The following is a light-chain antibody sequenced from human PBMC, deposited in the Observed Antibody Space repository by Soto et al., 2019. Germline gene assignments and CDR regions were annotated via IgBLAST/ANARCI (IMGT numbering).Light chain of an antibody. V-gene: IGKV3D-11*03. CDR3: QQRNVWPPIT. CDR2: DST. CDR1: QVVQTX. J-gene: IGKJ5*01. Sequence: GWPQTTNTLSLSPGESASLSCGSRQVVQTXLAWYQQKPGQPPRLVVYDSTLRANGVPDRFGGSRSGTEFTLTINNLEPEDFAVYYCQQRNVWPPITVGQGILLEIK.